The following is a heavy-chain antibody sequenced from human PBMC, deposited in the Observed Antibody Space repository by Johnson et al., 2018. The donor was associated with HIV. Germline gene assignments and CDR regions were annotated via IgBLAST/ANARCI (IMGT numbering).Heavy chain of an antibody. D-gene: IGHD3/OR15-3a*01. Sequence: VQLVESGGALVKPGGSLRVSCAASGFTFSNAWMNWVRQAPGRGLEWVGRIRSKADGETTDLAAPVKGRFIISRDDSRSMMYLEMNSLKTEDTGVYYCHDLWTGQGVDIWGQGTVVTVS. CDR2: IRSKADGETT. CDR1: GFTFSNAW. V-gene: IGHV3-15*02. CDR3: HDLWTGQGVDI. J-gene: IGHJ3*02.